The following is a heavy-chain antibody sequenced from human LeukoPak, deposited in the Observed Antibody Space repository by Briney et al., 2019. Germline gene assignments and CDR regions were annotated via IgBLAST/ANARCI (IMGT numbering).Heavy chain of an antibody. D-gene: IGHD5-18*01. CDR1: TYSISSGYY. Sequence: PSETLSLTCTVSTYSISSGYYWGWIRQPPGKGLEWIGNIYHNGNTYYNPSLKSRVTISVDTSKKQFSLKPRTATAADTAVYYCARIEAVTRGYNHAYYFDYWGQGTLVTVSS. CDR3: ARIEAVTRGYNHAYYFDY. CDR2: IYHNGNT. J-gene: IGHJ4*02. V-gene: IGHV4-38-2*02.